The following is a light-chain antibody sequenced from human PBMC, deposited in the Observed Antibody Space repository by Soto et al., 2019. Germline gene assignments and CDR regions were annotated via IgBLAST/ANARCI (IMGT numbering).Light chain of an antibody. CDR3: QKYDSAPET. CDR1: QGISTY. V-gene: IGKV1-27*01. J-gene: IGKJ1*01. CDR2: SAS. Sequence: IQNAQSPSSLSASVGDRVTITCRASQGISTYLAWYQQKPGKVPKVLIYSASTLQSGVPSRFRGSGSGTNFTLTISSLQPEDVATYYCQKYDSAPETFGQGTKVDIK.